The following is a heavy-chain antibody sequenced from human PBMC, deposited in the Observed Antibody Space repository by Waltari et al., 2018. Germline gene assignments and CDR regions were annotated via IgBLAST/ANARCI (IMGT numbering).Heavy chain of an antibody. CDR1: GFTFISAW. CDR2: IKSKNDGETT. D-gene: IGHD6-13*01. J-gene: IGHJ4*02. V-gene: IGHV3-15*01. Sequence: EVHLVESGGGLVEPGGSLRLSCVASGFTFISAWMGWVRQAPGKGLEWVGRIKSKNDGETTDDAAPGKGRFTISREDSKNNLYLQMNSLRAEDTAVYYCAKVRGIAAASFGLIDYWGQGTLVTVSS. CDR3: AKVRGIAAASFGLIDY.